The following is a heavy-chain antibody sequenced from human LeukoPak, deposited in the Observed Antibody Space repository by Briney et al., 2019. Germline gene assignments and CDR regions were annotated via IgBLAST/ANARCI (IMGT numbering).Heavy chain of an antibody. CDR2: ISGSGGST. V-gene: IGHV3-23*01. J-gene: IGHJ4*02. D-gene: IGHD3-16*02. CDR3: AKDDNDYDHVWGSYR. Sequence: GGSLRLSCAASGFTFSSYAMSWVRQAPGKGLEWVSAISGSGGSTYYADSVKGRFTISRDNSKNTLYLQMNSLRAEDTAVYYCAKDDNDYDHVWGSYRWGQGTLVTVSS. CDR1: GFTFSSYA.